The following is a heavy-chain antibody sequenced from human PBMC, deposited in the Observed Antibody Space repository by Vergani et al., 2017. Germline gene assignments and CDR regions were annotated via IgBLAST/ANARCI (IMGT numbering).Heavy chain of an antibody. D-gene: IGHD2-8*01. CDR3: ARSGYCAHXVCYMTYYYYMDV. J-gene: IGHJ6*03. V-gene: IGHV3-33*01. CDR1: GFTLSSHA. Sequence: QVQLEESGGGVVQPGRSLRLSCAGSGFTLSSHAMHWVRQAPGKGLEWVAFIWYDGSKEYYADSVKGRFTISRDNSKNTLYLQMNNLRAADTAVYYCARSGYCAHXVCYMTYYYYMDVWAKGPRSPFP. CDR2: IWYDGSKE.